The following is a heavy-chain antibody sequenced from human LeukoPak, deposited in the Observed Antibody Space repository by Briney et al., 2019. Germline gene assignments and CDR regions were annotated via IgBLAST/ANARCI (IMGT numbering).Heavy chain of an antibody. Sequence: GSLRLSCAASGFTFSDYYMSWIRQAPGKGLEWVSYISSSGSTTYYADSVKGRFTISRDNSKNTLYLQMNSLRAEDTAVYYCAKDLSPGTYDYWGQGTLVTVSS. V-gene: IGHV3-11*01. D-gene: IGHD1-1*01. CDR2: ISSSGSTT. CDR3: AKDLSPGTYDY. J-gene: IGHJ4*02. CDR1: GFTFSDYY.